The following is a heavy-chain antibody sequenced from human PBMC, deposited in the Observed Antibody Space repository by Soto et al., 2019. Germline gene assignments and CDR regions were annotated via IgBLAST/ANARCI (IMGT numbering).Heavy chain of an antibody. Sequence: QVQLVESGGGVVQPGRSLRLSCAASGFTFSSYGMYWVRQAPGKGLEWVAVIWYDGGNKYYEDSVKGRFTISRDNAKNTVSLQMNSLRVEDTGVYFCARGDRGAFDLWGQGTMVTVSS. V-gene: IGHV3-33*03. CDR1: GFTFSSYG. J-gene: IGHJ3*01. CDR2: IWYDGGNK. CDR3: ARGDRGAFDL. D-gene: IGHD2-21*02.